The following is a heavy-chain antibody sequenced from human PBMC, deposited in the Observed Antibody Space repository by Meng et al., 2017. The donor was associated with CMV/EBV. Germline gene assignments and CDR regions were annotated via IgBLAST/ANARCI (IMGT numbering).Heavy chain of an antibody. V-gene: IGHV3-30*02. J-gene: IGHJ4*02. CDR2: IRYDGSNK. CDR1: GFTFSSYG. CDR3: ARETYNSNYDAYSYYFDY. D-gene: IGHD1-7*01. Sequence: GESLKISCAASGFTFSSYGMHWVRQAPGKGLEWVAFIRYDGSNKYYADSVKGRFTISRDNSKNTLYLQMNSLRAEDTAVYYCARETYNSNYDAYSYYFDYWGQGTLGTVSS.